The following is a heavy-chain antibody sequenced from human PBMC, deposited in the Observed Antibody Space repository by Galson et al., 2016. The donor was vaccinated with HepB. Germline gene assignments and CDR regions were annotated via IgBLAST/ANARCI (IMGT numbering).Heavy chain of an antibody. J-gene: IGHJ2*01. CDR1: GYTFTNFG. D-gene: IGHD4-17*01. Sequence: SVKVSCKASGYTFTNFGVNCVRQAPGQGLEWMGWISPYNGDTKYAPKFQGRVTMTTDTSTTTAYMELRNLRSDDTAVYYCARAPPSVTPLRNWYFDLWGRGTLVTVSA. CDR2: ISPYNGDT. V-gene: IGHV1-18*01. CDR3: ARAPPSVTPLRNWYFDL.